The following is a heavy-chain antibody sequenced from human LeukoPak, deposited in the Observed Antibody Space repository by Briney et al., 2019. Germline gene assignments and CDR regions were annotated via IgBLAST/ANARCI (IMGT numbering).Heavy chain of an antibody. J-gene: IGHJ4*02. CDR3: AKSLLRYCSGTSCSIPDY. Sequence: GGSLRLSCAASGFTFSSYGMHWVRQAPGKGLEWVAVISYDGSNKYYADSVKGRFTISRDNSKNTLYLQTNSLRAEDTAVYYCAKSLLRYCSGTSCSIPDYWGQGTLVTVSS. CDR1: GFTFSSYG. D-gene: IGHD2-2*01. CDR2: ISYDGSNK. V-gene: IGHV3-30*18.